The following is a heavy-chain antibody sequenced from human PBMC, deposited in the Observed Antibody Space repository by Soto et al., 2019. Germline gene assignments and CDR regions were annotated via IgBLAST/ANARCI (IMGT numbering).Heavy chain of an antibody. CDR1: GGSISSGGYY. Sequence: NPSETLSLTCTVSGGSISSGGYYWSWIRQHPGKGLEWIGYIYYSGSTYYNPSLKSRVTISVDTSKNQFSLKLSSVTAADTAVYYCAREFSSSLNDAFDIWGQGTMVTVSS. J-gene: IGHJ3*02. CDR3: AREFSSSLNDAFDI. CDR2: IYYSGST. D-gene: IGHD6-13*01. V-gene: IGHV4-31*03.